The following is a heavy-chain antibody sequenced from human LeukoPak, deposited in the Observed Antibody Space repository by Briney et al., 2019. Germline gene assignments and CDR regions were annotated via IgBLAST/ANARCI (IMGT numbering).Heavy chain of an antibody. Sequence: GGSLRLSCAASGFTFSSYAMSWVRQAPGKGLEWVSAISGSGGSTYYADSVKGRFTISRDNSKNTLYLQMNSLTAEDTAVYYCAKLNHIVVVPAAVVFDYWGQGTLVTVSS. CDR1: GFTFSSYA. CDR2: ISGSGGST. J-gene: IGHJ4*02. D-gene: IGHD2-2*01. CDR3: AKLNHIVVVPAAVVFDY. V-gene: IGHV3-23*01.